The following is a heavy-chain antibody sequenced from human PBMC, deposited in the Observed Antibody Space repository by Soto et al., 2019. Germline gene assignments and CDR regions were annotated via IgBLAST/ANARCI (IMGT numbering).Heavy chain of an antibody. J-gene: IGHJ6*02. D-gene: IGHD2-2*02. CDR1: GYTFTDYY. V-gene: IGHV1-2*02. Sequence: ASVKISCKASGYTFTDYYIYWLRQAPGHGLEWMGWINPNSGATNYAHNFQGRVTMTRDTSIRAAYMELSRLSSDDTAVYYCAKDQGGYMVSGMDVWGEGTTVTVSS. CDR2: INPNSGAT. CDR3: AKDQGGYMVSGMDV.